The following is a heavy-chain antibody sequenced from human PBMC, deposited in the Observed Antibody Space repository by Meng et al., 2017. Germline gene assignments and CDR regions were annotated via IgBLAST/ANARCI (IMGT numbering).Heavy chain of an antibody. CDR3: ARSHAVNIFSFDY. CDR2: INHSGST. CDR1: VGSIRCYY. J-gene: IGHJ4*02. Sequence: QWGALLLKASSMMSLTSAAYVGSIRCYYRSCIRQPPGKGLEWMGEINHSGSTNYNPSLKSRVTMSRDTAKNQFYLRLSSVTAADTAVYYCARSHAVNIFSFDYWGQGTLVTVSS. D-gene: IGHD3-3*02. V-gene: IGHV4-34*01.